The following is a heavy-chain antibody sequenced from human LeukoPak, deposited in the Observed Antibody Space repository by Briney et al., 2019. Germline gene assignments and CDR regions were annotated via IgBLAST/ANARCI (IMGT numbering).Heavy chain of an antibody. Sequence: GESLKISCKGSGYSFTSYWISWVRQMPGKGLEWMGRIDPSDSYTNYSPSFQGHVTISADKSISTAYLQWSSLKASGTAMYYCARHLPIKLELLFYYYGMDVWGQGTTVTVSS. CDR3: ARHLPIKLELLFYYYGMDV. D-gene: IGHD1-7*01. J-gene: IGHJ6*02. CDR1: GYSFTSYW. CDR2: IDPSDSYT. V-gene: IGHV5-10-1*01.